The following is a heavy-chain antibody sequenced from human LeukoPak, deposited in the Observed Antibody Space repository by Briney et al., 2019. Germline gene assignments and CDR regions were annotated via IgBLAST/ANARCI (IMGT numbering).Heavy chain of an antibody. J-gene: IGHJ4*02. V-gene: IGHV4-30-4*01. CDR2: IFHRGGT. CDR1: IGSISSSKW. Sequence: SETLSLTCSVSIGSISSSKWWSWIRQPPGKGLEWIGYIFHRGGTSYNPSLKSRILFSVDTSQNQFSLKLNSVTAADTAVYYCVREILYCSGGSCYRGPFDNWGQGTLVTVSA. D-gene: IGHD2-15*01. CDR3: VREILYCSGGSCYRGPFDN.